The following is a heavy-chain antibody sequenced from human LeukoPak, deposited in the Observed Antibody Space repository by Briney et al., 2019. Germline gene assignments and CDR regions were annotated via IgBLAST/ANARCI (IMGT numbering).Heavy chain of an antibody. D-gene: IGHD6-6*01. J-gene: IGHJ6*03. CDR1: GGTFSSYA. Sequence: SVKVSCKASGGTFSSYAISWVRRAPGQGLEWMGGIIPIFGTANYAQKFQGRVTITADESTSTAYMELSSLRSEDTAVYYCARAWAARKGTNYYMDVWGKGTTVTVSS. CDR3: ARAWAARKGTNYYMDV. CDR2: IIPIFGTA. V-gene: IGHV1-69*13.